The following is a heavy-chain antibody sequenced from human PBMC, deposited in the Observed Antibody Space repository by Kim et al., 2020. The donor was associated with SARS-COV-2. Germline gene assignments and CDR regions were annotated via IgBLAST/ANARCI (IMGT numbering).Heavy chain of an antibody. V-gene: IGHV4-31*03. CDR1: GGSITIGGYY. J-gene: IGHJ3*02. CDR2: IYYSGST. D-gene: IGHD2-21*01. Sequence: SETLSLTCSVSGGSITIGGYYWSWIRHLPGKGLEWIGYIYYSGSTHSHPSLQIRLSISRDTSNNRFSLTFTSITAVDPAIDYCARSAGRYFGTVEPFNI. CDR3: ARSAGRYFGTVEPFNI.